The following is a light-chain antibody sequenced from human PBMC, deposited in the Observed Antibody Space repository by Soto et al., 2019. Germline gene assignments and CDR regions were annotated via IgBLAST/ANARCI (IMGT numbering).Light chain of an antibody. Sequence: QSALTQPASVSGSPGQSITISCTGTSSDDGGYNYVSWYQQHPGKAPKLMIYDVSNRPSGVSNRLSGSKSSNTASLTISGLHDEDEADYYCSSYTSNSTLVFGGGTKLTVL. CDR1: SSDDGGYNY. CDR3: SSYTSNSTLV. CDR2: DVS. V-gene: IGLV2-14*01. J-gene: IGLJ2*01.